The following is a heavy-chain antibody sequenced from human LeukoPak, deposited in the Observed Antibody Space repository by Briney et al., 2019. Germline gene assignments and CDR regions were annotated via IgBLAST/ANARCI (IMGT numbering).Heavy chain of an antibody. CDR3: ARERHAGDYATPYVDY. CDR2: IYYSGST. J-gene: IGHJ4*02. D-gene: IGHD4-17*01. CDR1: GGSISSGGYY. Sequence: SETLSLTCTVSGGSISSGGYYWSWIRQHPGKGLEWIGYIYYSGSTYYNPSLKSRVTISVDTSKNQFSLKLSSVTAADTAVYYCARERHAGDYATPYVDYWGQGTLVTVSS. V-gene: IGHV4-31*03.